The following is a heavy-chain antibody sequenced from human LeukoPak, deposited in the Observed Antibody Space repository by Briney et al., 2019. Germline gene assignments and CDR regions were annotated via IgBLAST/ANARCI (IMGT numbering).Heavy chain of an antibody. D-gene: IGHD6-6*01. CDR3: ARLYSSSSAPDY. V-gene: IGHV3-23*01. Sequence: GGSLRLSCVASEFTFSSYGMNWVRQAPGKGLEWVSTISGTSGSTYYADSVKGRFTLSRDNSENTLYLQMNSLRAEDTAVYYCARLYSSSSAPDYWGQGTLVTVSS. J-gene: IGHJ4*02. CDR1: EFTFSSYG. CDR2: ISGTSGST.